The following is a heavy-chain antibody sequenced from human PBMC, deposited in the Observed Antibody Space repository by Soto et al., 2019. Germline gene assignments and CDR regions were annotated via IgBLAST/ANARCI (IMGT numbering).Heavy chain of an antibody. CDR2: INPNSGGT. J-gene: IGHJ4*02. V-gene: IGHV1-2*04. CDR1: GYTFTGYY. Sequence: ASVKVSCKASGYTFTGYYMHWVRQAPGQGLEWMGWINPNSGGTNYAQKFQGWVTMTRDTSISTAYMELSRLRSDDTAVYYCARVRTGYVAYFDYWGQGTLVTVSS. D-gene: IGHD2-2*01. CDR3: ARVRTGYVAYFDY.